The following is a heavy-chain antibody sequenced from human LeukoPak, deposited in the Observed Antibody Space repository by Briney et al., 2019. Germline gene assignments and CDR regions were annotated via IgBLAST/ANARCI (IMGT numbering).Heavy chain of an antibody. CDR2: ISSSSSYI. CDR1: GFTFSSYS. J-gene: IGHJ4*02. V-gene: IGHV3-21*01. Sequence: GGSLRLSCAASGFTFSSYSMNWVRQAPGKGLEWVSSISSSSSYIYYADPVKGRFTISRDNAKNSLYLQMNSLRAEDTAVYYCARDRSGSYHGFDYWGQGTLVTVSS. D-gene: IGHD1-26*01. CDR3: ARDRSGSYHGFDY.